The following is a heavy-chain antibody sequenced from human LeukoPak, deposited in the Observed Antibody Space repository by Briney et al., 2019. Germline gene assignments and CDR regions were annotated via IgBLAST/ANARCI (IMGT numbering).Heavy chain of an antibody. CDR2: IKQDGSEK. J-gene: IGHJ4*02. Sequence: GGSLRLSCVASGFTFSSYAMSWVHQAPGKGLEWVANIKQDGSEKYYVDSVKGRFTISRDNAKNSLYLQMNSLRAEDTAVYYCAREGYCSSTSRWDGFDYWGQGTLVTVSS. CDR3: AREGYCSSTSRWDGFDY. D-gene: IGHD2-2*01. CDR1: GFTFSSYA. V-gene: IGHV3-7*01.